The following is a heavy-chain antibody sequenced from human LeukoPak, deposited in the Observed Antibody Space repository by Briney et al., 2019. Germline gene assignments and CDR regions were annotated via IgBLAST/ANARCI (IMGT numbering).Heavy chain of an antibody. CDR2: ISWNSGTI. CDR1: GFTFDEYA. J-gene: IGHJ4*02. Sequence: GRSLRLSCAASGFTFDEYAKHWVRQAPGKGLEWVSSISWNSGTIAYADSVKGRFTVSRDNAKNSLYLQMGSLRAEDTALYYCAKTGCSSITCYTNCWGRGTLVTVSS. CDR3: AKTGCSSITCYTNC. D-gene: IGHD2-2*02. V-gene: IGHV3-9*01.